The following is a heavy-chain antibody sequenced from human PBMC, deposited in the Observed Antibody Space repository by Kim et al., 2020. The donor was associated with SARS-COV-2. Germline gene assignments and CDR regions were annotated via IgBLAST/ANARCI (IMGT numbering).Heavy chain of an antibody. J-gene: IGHJ4*02. CDR3: ARDGGCSGGSCYSFLWLEYFDY. D-gene: IGHD2-15*01. CDR2: IWYDGSNK. V-gene: IGHV3-33*01. CDR1: GFTFSSYG. Sequence: GGSLRLSCAASGFTFSSYGMHWVRQAPGKGLEWVAVIWYDGSNKYYADSVKGRFTISRDNSKNTLYLQMNSLRAEDTAVYYCARDGGCSGGSCYSFLWLEYFDYWGQGTLVTVSS.